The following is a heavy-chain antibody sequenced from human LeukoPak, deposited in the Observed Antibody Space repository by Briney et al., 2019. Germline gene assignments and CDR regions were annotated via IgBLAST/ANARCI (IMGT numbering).Heavy chain of an antibody. CDR2: FYNGDTT. Sequence: GGSLRLSCAASGLPVSSTYMRWVRQAPGKGLEWVSVFYNGDTTYYANSVKGRFTISRDNSKNMLYLQMNSLRAEDTAVYYCARRLLTGYYEFWGQGTLVTVSS. D-gene: IGHD3-9*01. V-gene: IGHV3-66*01. CDR1: GLPVSSTY. CDR3: ARRLLTGYYEF. J-gene: IGHJ4*02.